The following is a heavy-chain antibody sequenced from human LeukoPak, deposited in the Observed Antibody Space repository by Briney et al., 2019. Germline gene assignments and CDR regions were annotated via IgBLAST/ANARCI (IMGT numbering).Heavy chain of an antibody. CDR3: ARDVYDSSGYYDY. D-gene: IGHD3-22*01. CDR1: GYTFTGYY. J-gene: IGHJ4*02. CDR2: INPNSGGT. V-gene: IGHV1-2*02. Sequence: VKVSCKASGYTFTGYYMHWVRPAPGQGLEWMGWINPNSGGTNYAQKFQGRVTMTRDTSISTAYMELSRLRSDDTAVYYCARDVYDSSGYYDYWGQGTLVTVSS.